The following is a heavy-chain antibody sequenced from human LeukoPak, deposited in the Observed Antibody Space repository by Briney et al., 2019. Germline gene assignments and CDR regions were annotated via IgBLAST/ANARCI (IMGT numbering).Heavy chain of an antibody. CDR1: GYTFTSYG. J-gene: IGHJ4*02. CDR3: ASPSEFGELLF. V-gene: IGHV1-18*01. D-gene: IGHD3-10*01. CDR2: ISAYNGNT. Sequence: ASVKVSCKASGYTFTSYGISWVRQAPGQGLEWMGWISAYNGNTNYAQKLLGRVTMTTDTSTSTAYMELRSPRSDDTAVYYCASPSEFGELLFWGQGTLVTVSS.